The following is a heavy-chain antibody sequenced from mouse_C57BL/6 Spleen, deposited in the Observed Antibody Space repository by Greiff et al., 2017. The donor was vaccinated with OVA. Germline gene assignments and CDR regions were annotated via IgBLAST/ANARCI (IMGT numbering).Heavy chain of an antibody. V-gene: IGHV5-16*01. CDR1: GFTFSDYY. CDR3: AREEGWYFDV. Sequence: EVQVVESEGGLVQPGSSMKLSCTASGFTFSDYYMAWVRQVPEKGLEWVANINYDGSSTYYLDSLKSRFIISRDNAKNILYLQMSSLKSEDTATYYCAREEGWYFDVWGTGTTVTVSS. CDR2: INYDGSST. J-gene: IGHJ1*03.